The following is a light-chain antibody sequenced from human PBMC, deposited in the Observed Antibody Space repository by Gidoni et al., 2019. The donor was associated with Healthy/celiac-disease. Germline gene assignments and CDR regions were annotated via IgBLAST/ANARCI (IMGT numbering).Light chain of an antibody. J-gene: IGKJ2*01. CDR1: QGISNS. V-gene: IGKV1-NL1*01. CDR2: AAS. Sequence: IQISQSPSSLSASVGDRVTITCRASQGISNSLAWYQQKPGKAPKLLLYAASRLESGVPSRFSGSGSGTDYTLTISSLQPEDFATYYCQQYYTTPHTFXQXTKLEIK. CDR3: QQYYTTPHT.